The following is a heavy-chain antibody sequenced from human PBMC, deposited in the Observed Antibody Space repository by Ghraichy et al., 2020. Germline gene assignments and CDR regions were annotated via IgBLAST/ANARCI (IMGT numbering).Heavy chain of an antibody. CDR1: GGSFSGYY. Sequence: SQTLSLTCAVYGGSFSGYYWSWIRQPPGKGLEWIGEINYSGSTNYNPSLKSRVTISVDTSKNQFSLKLSSVTAADTAVYYCANAETYSSFDYWGQGTLVTVSS. CDR2: INYSGST. V-gene: IGHV4-34*01. J-gene: IGHJ4*02. CDR3: ANAETYSSFDY. D-gene: IGHD6-13*01.